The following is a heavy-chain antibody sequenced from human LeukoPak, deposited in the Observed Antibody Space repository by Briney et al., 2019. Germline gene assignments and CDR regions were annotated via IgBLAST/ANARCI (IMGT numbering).Heavy chain of an antibody. J-gene: IGHJ4*02. V-gene: IGHV1-46*01. CDR2: MNPRGGST. D-gene: IGHD4-23*01. CDR1: GYSFTTYY. CDR3: ARVDDYGGNSVGY. Sequence: ASVKVSCKASGYSFTTYYMHWMRQAPGQGLEWMGTMNPRGGSTNYAQKFQGRVTMIRDPSTSTVYMELSSLRFEVTAVYYCARVDDYGGNSVGYWGQGTLVTVSS.